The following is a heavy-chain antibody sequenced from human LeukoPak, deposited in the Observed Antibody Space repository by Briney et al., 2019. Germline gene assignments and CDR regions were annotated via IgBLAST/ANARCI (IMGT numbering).Heavy chain of an antibody. Sequence: SETLSLTCTVSGGSISSYYWSWLRQPPGKGLEWIGYIYYSGSTNYNPSLKSRVTISVDTSKNQFSLKLSSVTAADTAVYYCARAYSGSYFDYWGQGTLVTVSS. J-gene: IGHJ4*02. V-gene: IGHV4-59*01. CDR1: GGSISSYY. CDR3: ARAYSGSYFDY. D-gene: IGHD1-26*01. CDR2: IYYSGST.